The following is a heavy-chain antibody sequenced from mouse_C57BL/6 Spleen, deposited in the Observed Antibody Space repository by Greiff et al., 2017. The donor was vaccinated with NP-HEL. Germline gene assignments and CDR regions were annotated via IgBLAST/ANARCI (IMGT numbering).Heavy chain of an antibody. J-gene: IGHJ3*01. CDR3: ARVSYGSSYLAY. CDR2: IWTGGDT. D-gene: IGHD1-1*01. CDR1: GFSLTSYA. Sequence: QVQLKESGPGLVAPSQSLSITCTVSGFSLTSYAISWVRQPPGKGLEWLGVIWTGGDTNYNSALKSRLSISKDNSKSQVFLKMNRLQTDDTARYYCARVSYGSSYLAYWGQGTLVTVSA. V-gene: IGHV2-9-1*01.